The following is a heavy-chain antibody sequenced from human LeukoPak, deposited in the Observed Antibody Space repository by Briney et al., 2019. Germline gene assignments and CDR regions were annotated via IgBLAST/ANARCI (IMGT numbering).Heavy chain of an antibody. V-gene: IGHV4-39*01. CDR1: GGSISSTTYF. CDR3: ARRWSWYVDY. J-gene: IGHJ4*02. CDR2: IYYSGSP. D-gene: IGHD6-13*01. Sequence: PSETLSLTCTVSGGSISSTTYFWGWIRQPPGKGLEWVGSIYYSGSPYYNPSLKSRVTISVDTSKNQLSLRLSSVTAADTAVYYCARRWSWYVDYWGQGTLVTVSS.